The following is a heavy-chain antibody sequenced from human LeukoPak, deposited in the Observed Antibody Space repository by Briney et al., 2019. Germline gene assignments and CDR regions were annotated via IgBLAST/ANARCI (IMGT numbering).Heavy chain of an antibody. CDR3: ARGGELSAWFDP. D-gene: IGHD1-26*01. CDR2: MNPNSGNT. CDR1: GYTFTSYD. J-gene: IGHJ5*02. V-gene: IGHV1-8*03. Sequence: EASVKVSCKASGYTFTSYDINWVRQATGQGLEWMGWMNPNSGNTGYAQKFQSRVTITRNTSISTAYMELSSLRSEDTAVYYCARGGELSAWFDPWGQGTLVTVSS.